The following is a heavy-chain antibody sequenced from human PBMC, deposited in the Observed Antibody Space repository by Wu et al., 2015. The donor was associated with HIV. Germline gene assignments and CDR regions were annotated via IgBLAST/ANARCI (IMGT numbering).Heavy chain of an antibody. CDR2: IIPIFGTA. V-gene: IGHV1-69*13. Sequence: QVQLVQSGAEVKKPGSSVKVSCKASGGTFSSYAISWVRQAPGQGLEWMGRIIPIFGTANYAQKFQGRVTITADESTSTAYMELSSLRSEDTAVYYCARDPGVVTATPGYGMDVWGQGTTVTVSS. CDR1: GGTFSSYA. J-gene: IGHJ6*02. CDR3: ARDPGVVTATPGYGMDV. D-gene: IGHD2-21*02.